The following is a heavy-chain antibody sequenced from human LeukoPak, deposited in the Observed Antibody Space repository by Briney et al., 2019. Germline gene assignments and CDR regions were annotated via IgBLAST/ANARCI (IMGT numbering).Heavy chain of an antibody. Sequence: GGSLRLSCAASGFTFSDYYMSWIRQAPGKGLEWVSYISSSGSTTYYADSVKGRFTISRDNAKNSLYLQMNGLRAEDTAVYYCARDRRWVEHPGYCSSTSCRGSWFDPWGQGTLVTVSS. J-gene: IGHJ5*02. D-gene: IGHD2-2*01. V-gene: IGHV3-11*01. CDR3: ARDRRWVEHPGYCSSTSCRGSWFDP. CDR2: ISSSGSTT. CDR1: GFTFSDYY.